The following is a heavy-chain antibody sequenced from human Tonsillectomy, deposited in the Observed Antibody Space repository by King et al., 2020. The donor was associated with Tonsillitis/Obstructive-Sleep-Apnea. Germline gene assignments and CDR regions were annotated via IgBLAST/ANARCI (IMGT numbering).Heavy chain of an antibody. J-gene: IGHJ3*02. CDR2: IYSGGST. V-gene: IGHV3-53*01. D-gene: IGHD3-22*01. CDR1: EVTVSYNY. Sequence: EVQLVESGGGLIQPGGSLRLSCAASEVTVSYNYMSWVRQAPGKRLEWVSVIYSGGSTYYADSVKGRFTISRDNSKNTLYLQMNSLRAEDTAVYYCASRDYYDSSGYNDAFDIWGQGTMVTVSS. CDR3: ASRDYYDSSGYNDAFDI.